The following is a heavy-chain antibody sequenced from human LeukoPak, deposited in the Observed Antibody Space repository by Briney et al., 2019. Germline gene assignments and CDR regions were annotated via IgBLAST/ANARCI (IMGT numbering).Heavy chain of an antibody. CDR2: ISGSGGST. CDR3: AKDYSGYTSYFDS. CDR1: GFTFSSYA. V-gene: IGHV3-23*01. D-gene: IGHD5-12*01. J-gene: IGHJ4*02. Sequence: GGSLRLSCAASGFTFSSYAMSWVRQAPGKGLEWVSAISGSGGSTYYADSVKGRFTISRDNSKNTLYLQMDSLRAEDTAVYYCAKDYSGYTSYFDSWGQGILVTVSS.